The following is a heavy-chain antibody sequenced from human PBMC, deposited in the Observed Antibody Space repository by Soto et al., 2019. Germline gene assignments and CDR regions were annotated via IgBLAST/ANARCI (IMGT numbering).Heavy chain of an antibody. CDR1: DAYIRTYY. J-gene: IGHJ5*02. D-gene: IGHD2-15*01. CDR2: ISYSGST. V-gene: IGHV4-59*01. CDR3: ARDLKEYCSDGKCNWFDP. Sequence: SETQSLTYTVSDAYIRTYYWGWTREKDGKGLEWIGYISYSGSTNYNPSLKSRVTISFDASKNEISLQVRSATAADAAVYYCARDLKEYCSDGKCNWFDPWGQGTLVTSPQ.